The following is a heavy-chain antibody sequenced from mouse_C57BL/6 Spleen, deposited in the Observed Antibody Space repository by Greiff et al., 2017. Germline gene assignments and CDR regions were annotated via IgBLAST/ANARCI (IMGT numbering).Heavy chain of an antibody. D-gene: IGHD2-4*01. CDR1: GYTFTDYY. J-gene: IGHJ2*01. Sequence: VQLKESGPVLVKPGASVKMSCKASGYTFTDYYMNWVKQSHGKSLEWIGVINPYNGGTSYNPKFKGKATLTVDKSSSTAYMELNSLTSEDSAVYYGARLGDYDGDYFDYWGQGTTLTVSS. CDR2: INPYNGGT. V-gene: IGHV1-19*01. CDR3: ARLGDYDGDYFDY.